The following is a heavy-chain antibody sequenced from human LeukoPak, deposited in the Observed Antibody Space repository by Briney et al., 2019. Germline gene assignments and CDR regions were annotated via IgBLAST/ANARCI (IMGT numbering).Heavy chain of an antibody. V-gene: IGHV4-39*01. D-gene: IGHD6-13*01. CDR3: ARHRPPSYSSSWYSWFDP. J-gene: IGHJ5*02. CDR2: IYYSGST. CDR1: GGSISSSSYY. Sequence: SETLSLTCTVSGGSISSSSYYWGWIRQPPGKGLEWIGSIYYSGSTYYNPSLKSRVTISVDTSKNQFSLKLSSVTAADAAVYYCARHRPPSYSSSWYSWFDPWGQGTLVTVSS.